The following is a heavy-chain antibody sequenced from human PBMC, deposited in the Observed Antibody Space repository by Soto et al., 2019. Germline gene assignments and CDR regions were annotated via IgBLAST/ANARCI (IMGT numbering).Heavy chain of an antibody. V-gene: IGHV1-46*01. CDR3: ARDRPHAWLDP. CDR2: INPADGTT. Sequence: QVQLVQSGADVKEPGASVKISCKASGYTFSDHYVQWVRQARGQGLEWVAMINPADGTTRYAQMFQGRVTLTRDTSTNTVYMEMSSLRSEDTAFYYCARDRPHAWLDPWGQGTLVTVS. J-gene: IGHJ5*02. CDR1: GYTFSDHY.